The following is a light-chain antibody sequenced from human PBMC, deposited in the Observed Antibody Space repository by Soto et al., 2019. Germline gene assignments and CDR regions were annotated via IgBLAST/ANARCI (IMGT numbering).Light chain of an antibody. CDR3: QQYESSPYT. CDR1: QNIKTH. Sequence: EIVLTQSPATLASSPGEKVTLSCRASQNIKTHLAWYQQKPGQSPRLVIYGASKRATGIPDRVSGSGSGTDFTLTISRLEPEDFAVYYCQQYESSPYTFGQGTKLEIK. V-gene: IGKV3-20*01. J-gene: IGKJ2*01. CDR2: GAS.